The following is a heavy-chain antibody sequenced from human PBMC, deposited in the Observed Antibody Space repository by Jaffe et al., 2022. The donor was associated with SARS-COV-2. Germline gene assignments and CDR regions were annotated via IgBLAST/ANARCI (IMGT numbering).Heavy chain of an antibody. CDR3: ARAAFHSGSYFCDY. Sequence: QVHLQESGPGLVKPSQTLSLTCTVSGGSISGSGYYWSWIRQPAGKGLEWIGHIYTSGTTQYNPSLKSRVTISVDTSKNQFSLKLNSVTAADTAVYYCARAAFHSGSYFCDYWGQGTLVSVSS. D-gene: IGHD1-26*01. V-gene: IGHV4-61*02. J-gene: IGHJ4*02. CDR2: IYTSGTT. CDR1: GGSISGSGYY.